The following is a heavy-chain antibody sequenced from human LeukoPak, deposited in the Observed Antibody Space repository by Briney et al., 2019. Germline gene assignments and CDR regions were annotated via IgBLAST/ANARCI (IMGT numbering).Heavy chain of an antibody. CDR2: ISYDGSNK. Sequence: GRSLRLSCAASGFTFSSYAMHWVRQAPGKGLEWVAVISYDGSNKYYADSVKGRFTISRDNSENTLYLQMNSLRAEDTAVYYCARERYSGYDYYADYWGQGTLVTVSS. J-gene: IGHJ4*02. V-gene: IGHV3-30*04. D-gene: IGHD5-12*01. CDR3: ARERYSGYDYYADY. CDR1: GFTFSSYA.